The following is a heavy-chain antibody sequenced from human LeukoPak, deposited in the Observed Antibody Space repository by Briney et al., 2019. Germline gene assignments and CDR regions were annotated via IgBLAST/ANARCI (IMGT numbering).Heavy chain of an antibody. V-gene: IGHV3-21*01. CDR2: ISSSSSYI. J-gene: IGHJ4*02. D-gene: IGHD5-18*01. Sequence: PGGSLRLSCAASGFTFSSYSMNWVRQAPGKGLEWVSSISSSSSYIYYADSVKGRFTISRDNAKNSLYLQMNSLRAEDTAVYYCARDGYSYGYLTYYFDYWGQGTLVTVSS. CDR3: ARDGYSYGYLTYYFDY. CDR1: GFTFSSYS.